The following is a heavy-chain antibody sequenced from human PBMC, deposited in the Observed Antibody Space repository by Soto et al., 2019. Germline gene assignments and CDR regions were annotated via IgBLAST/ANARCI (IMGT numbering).Heavy chain of an antibody. CDR2: IYYSGST. CDR1: GGSISSGGYY. D-gene: IGHD3-9*01. J-gene: IGHJ6*02. Sequence: SETLSLTCTVSGGSISSGGYYWSWIRQHPGKGLEWIGYIYYSGSTYYNPSLKSRVTISVDTSKNQFSLKLSSVTAADTAVYYCARAAGYYDILTGSKDYYYYYGMDVWGQGTTVTVSS. CDR3: ARAAGYYDILTGSKDYYYYYGMDV. V-gene: IGHV4-31*03.